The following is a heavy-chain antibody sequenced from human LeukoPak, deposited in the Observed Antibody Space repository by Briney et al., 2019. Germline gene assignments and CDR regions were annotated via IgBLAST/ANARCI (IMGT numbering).Heavy chain of an antibody. D-gene: IGHD1-1*01. CDR1: GGSFSGYY. J-gene: IGHJ3*02. V-gene: IGHV4-59*12. CDR3: ARGAGSTTSNDAFDI. Sequence: ASETLSLTCAVYGGSFSGYYWSWIRQPPGKGLEWIGYMFYTGNTYYNPSLKSRVTISVDTSKNQFSLKVSSVTAADTAVYYCARGAGSTTSNDAFDIWGQGTMVTVSS. CDR2: MFYTGNT.